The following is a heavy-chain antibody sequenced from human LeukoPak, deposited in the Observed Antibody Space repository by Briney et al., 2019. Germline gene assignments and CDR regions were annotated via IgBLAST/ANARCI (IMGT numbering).Heavy chain of an antibody. CDR2: IYYSGNT. CDR3: VTSRYSSGWYGVVEF. Sequence: PSETLSLTCTVSGGSISSGDHYWSWIRQPPGKGLEWIGYIYYSGNTCYNPSLKSRVTILVDTSKNQFSMKLSSVTAADTAVYYCVTSRYSSGWYGVVEFWGQGTLDTVSS. D-gene: IGHD6-19*01. CDR1: GGSISSGDHY. J-gene: IGHJ4*02. V-gene: IGHV4-30-4*01.